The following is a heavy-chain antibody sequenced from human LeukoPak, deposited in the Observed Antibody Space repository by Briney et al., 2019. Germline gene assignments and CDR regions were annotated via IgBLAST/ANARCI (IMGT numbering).Heavy chain of an antibody. Sequence: ASVKVSCKASGYTFTGYYMHWVRQAPGHGLEWMGWINPDSGGTNYAQKFQGRVTMTRDTSISTAYMELSRLRSDDTAVYYCARLIQYYYGSGTKTLDYWGQGTLVTVSS. CDR3: ARLIQYYYGSGTKTLDY. V-gene: IGHV1-2*02. CDR2: INPDSGGT. CDR1: GYTFTGYY. J-gene: IGHJ4*02. D-gene: IGHD3-10*01.